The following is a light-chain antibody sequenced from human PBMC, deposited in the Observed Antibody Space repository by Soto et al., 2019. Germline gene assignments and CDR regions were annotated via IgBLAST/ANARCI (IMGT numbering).Light chain of an antibody. CDR3: QQYGSPPPYT. Sequence: EVVLTQSPGTLSLSPGERATLSCRASQSVSNNYLAWYQQKPGQGPRLLIFGSSDRATGIPDRFRGSGSGTDFTLTISSLEPEDFAVYYCQQYGSPPPYTFGQGTKLEIK. CDR1: QSVSNNY. V-gene: IGKV3-20*01. CDR2: GSS. J-gene: IGKJ2*01.